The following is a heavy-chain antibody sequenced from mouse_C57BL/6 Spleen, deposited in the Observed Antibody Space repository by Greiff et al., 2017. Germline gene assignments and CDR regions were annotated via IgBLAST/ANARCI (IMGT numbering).Heavy chain of an antibody. V-gene: IGHV1-52*01. CDR2: IDPSDSET. D-gene: IGHD1-1*01. CDR1: GYTFTSYW. Sequence: VQLQQPGAELVRPGSSVKLSCKASGYTFTSYWMHWVKQRPIQGLEWIGNIDPSDSETNYNQKFKDKATLTVDKSSSTAYMQLSSLTSEDSAVYYCARNYYGSSPWFADWGQGTLVTVSA. J-gene: IGHJ3*01. CDR3: ARNYYGSSPWFAD.